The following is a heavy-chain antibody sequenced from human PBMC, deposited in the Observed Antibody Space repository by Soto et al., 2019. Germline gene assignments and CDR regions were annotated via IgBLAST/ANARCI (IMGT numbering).Heavy chain of an antibody. Sequence: WRSLRLSCAASAFTFSHHYRRCIRQVQGKGLVWVSRILGDGRRAQYADSVKGRFTVSRDNANNMLYLQMNSLRAEDTALYYCARDNDWQLFGYWGHGVLVTVSS. CDR3: ARDNDWQLFGY. CDR2: ILGDGRRA. CDR1: AFTFSHHY. V-gene: IGHV3-74*03. D-gene: IGHD3-9*01. J-gene: IGHJ4*01.